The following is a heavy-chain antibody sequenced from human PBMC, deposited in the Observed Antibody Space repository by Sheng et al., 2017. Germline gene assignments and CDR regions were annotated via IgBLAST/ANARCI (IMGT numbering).Heavy chain of an antibody. D-gene: IGHD2-2*01. J-gene: IGHJ6*02. Sequence: EVQLVESGGGLVQPGGSLRLSCAASGFTFSSYEMNWVRQAPGKGLEWVSYISSSGSTIYYADSVKGRFTISRDNAKNSLYLQMNSLRAEDTAVYYCASLDVLVVPAARDRMDVWGQGTTVTVSS. V-gene: IGHV3-48*03. CDR1: GFTFSSYE. CDR3: ASLDVLVVPAARDRMDV. CDR2: ISSSGSTI.